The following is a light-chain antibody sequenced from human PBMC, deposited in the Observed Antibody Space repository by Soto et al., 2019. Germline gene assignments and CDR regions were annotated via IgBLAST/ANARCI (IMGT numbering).Light chain of an antibody. CDR1: QDITWW. Sequence: DIQLTQSPFSVSGSVGDSVTLTYRASQDITWWLAWYQQKPGKAPKLLIYGASSLQSGVPSRFSGSGSGTEFTLTISSLQPEDFATYYCLQHNSYPLTFGQGTRLEIK. J-gene: IGKJ5*01. CDR2: GAS. V-gene: IGKV1D-12*01. CDR3: LQHNSYPLT.